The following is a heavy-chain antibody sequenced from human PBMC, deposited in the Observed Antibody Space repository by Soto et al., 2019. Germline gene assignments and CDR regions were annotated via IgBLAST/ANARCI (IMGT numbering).Heavy chain of an antibody. CDR2: ISARGGST. CDR3: AKPRYSSDWYGGADY. CDR1: GFTFSSYA. J-gene: IGHJ4*02. D-gene: IGHD6-19*01. V-gene: IGHV3-23*01. Sequence: EVQLLESGGGLVQPGGSLRLSCAASGFTFSSYAMSWVRQAPGKGLEWVSGISARGGSTYYADSVKGRFTISRDNAKNTLYRQMKVLRAEDTAVYYCAKPRYSSDWYGGADYWGQGTLVAVSS.